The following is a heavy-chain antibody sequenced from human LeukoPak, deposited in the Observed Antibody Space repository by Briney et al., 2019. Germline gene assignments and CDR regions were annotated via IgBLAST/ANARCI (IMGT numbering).Heavy chain of an antibody. Sequence: AETLSLTCTVSGGSMRSSYYYWGWIRQPPGKGLELIGSLYDSGTPYSNPSLKSRLTISVDTSKTQSSLKLTSVTAADTAVCYCARHYGPWGQGTLVTVSS. V-gene: IGHV4-39*01. CDR2: LYDSGTP. D-gene: IGHD3-10*01. CDR1: GGSMRSSYYY. J-gene: IGHJ5*02. CDR3: ARHYGP.